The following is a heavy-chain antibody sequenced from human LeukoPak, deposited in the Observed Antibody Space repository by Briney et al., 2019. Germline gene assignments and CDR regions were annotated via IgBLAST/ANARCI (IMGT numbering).Heavy chain of an antibody. CDR1: GFTFSNSW. CDR3: AKVGLNYYGAFDI. D-gene: IGHD3-22*01. Sequence: GGSLRLSCAAYGFTFSNSWMSWVRQAPGKGLEWVAFIHYDGSKKYYADSVKGRFTISRDNSKNTLYLQMNSLRPEDTAVYYCAKVGLNYYGAFDIWGQGTMVTVSS. J-gene: IGHJ3*02. CDR2: IHYDGSKK. V-gene: IGHV3-30*02.